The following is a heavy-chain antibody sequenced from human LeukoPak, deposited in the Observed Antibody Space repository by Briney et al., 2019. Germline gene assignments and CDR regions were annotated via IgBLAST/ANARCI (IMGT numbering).Heavy chain of an antibody. Sequence: PGGSLRLSCAASGFTFSDYYMSWIRQAPGKGLEWVAVISHDGSNKYYADSVKGRFTISRDNSKNTLYLQMNSLRAEDTAVYYCAKDLTMGYYDSSGYRDYWGQGTLVTVSS. CDR1: GFTFSDYY. V-gene: IGHV3-30*18. CDR2: ISHDGSNK. J-gene: IGHJ4*02. D-gene: IGHD3-22*01. CDR3: AKDLTMGYYDSSGYRDY.